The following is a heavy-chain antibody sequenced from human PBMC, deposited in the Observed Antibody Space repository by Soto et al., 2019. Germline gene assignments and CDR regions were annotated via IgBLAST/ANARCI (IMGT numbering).Heavy chain of an antibody. CDR3: ARELNPQESGWFDP. CDR2: ISSSSSYT. D-gene: IGHD3-3*01. Sequence: QVQLVESGGGLVKPGGSLRLSCAASGFTFSDYYMSWIRQAPGKGLEWVSYISSSSSYTNYADSVKGRFTISRDNAKNSLYLQMNSLRAEDTAVYYCARELNPQESGWFDPWGQGTLVTVSS. J-gene: IGHJ5*02. CDR1: GFTFSDYY. V-gene: IGHV3-11*06.